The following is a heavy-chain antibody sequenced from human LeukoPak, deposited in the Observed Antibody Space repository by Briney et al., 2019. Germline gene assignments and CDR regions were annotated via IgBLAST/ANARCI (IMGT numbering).Heavy chain of an antibody. CDR3: AKDDAWGRYKD. CDR2: IRYDGNNK. D-gene: IGHD3-16*01. V-gene: IGHV3-30*02. Sequence: QPGGSLRLSCAASAFTFSRYGMHWVRQAPGKGLEWVAFIRYDGNNKYYADSVKGRFTISRDNSKNTVSLQMNSLRGDDTAVYYCAKDDAWGRYKDWGQGTLVTVSS. J-gene: IGHJ1*01. CDR1: AFTFSRYG.